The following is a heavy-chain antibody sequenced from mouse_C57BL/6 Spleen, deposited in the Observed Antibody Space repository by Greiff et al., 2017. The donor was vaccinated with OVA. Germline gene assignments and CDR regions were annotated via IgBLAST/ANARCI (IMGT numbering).Heavy chain of an antibody. CDR3: ARETQGTSTWCAY. CDR1: GYSFTDYN. J-gene: IGHJ3*01. V-gene: IGHV1-39*01. Sequence: VQLQQSGPELVKPGASVKLSCKASGYSFTDYNMNWVKQSNGTSLEWIGVINPNYGTTSYNQKFKGKATLTVDQSSSTAYMQLNSLTSEDSAVDYCARETQGTSTWCAYWGQGTLVTVSA. CDR2: INPNYGTT. D-gene: IGHD3-2*02.